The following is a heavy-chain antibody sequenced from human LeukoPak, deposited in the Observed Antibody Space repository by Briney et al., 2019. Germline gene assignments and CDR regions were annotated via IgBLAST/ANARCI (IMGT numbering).Heavy chain of an antibody. V-gene: IGHV3-23*01. CDR2: ISASGGDT. Sequence: GGSLRLSCAASGFTFSNYGLNWVRQAPGTGLEWVSSISASGGDTYYADSVKGRFTISRDNSKNTLYLQMNSLRAEDTAVYYCAKEPYPCLGGDCSSTRCPYWGQGTLVTVSS. J-gene: IGHJ4*02. CDR1: GFTFSNYG. CDR3: AKEPYPCLGGDCSSTRCPY. D-gene: IGHD2-2*01.